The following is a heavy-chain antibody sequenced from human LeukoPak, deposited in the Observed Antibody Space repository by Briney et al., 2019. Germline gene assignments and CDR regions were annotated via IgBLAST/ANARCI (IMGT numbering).Heavy chain of an antibody. V-gene: IGHV3-30*18. Sequence: GGSLRLSCAASGFTFSSYGMHWVRQAPGKGLEWVAVISYDGSNKYYADSVKGRFTISRDNSKNTLYLQMNSLRAEDTAVYYCAKDKTWMVRESYDYWGQGTLVTVSS. J-gene: IGHJ4*02. CDR1: GFTFSSYG. CDR2: ISYDGSNK. CDR3: AKDKTWMVRESYDY. D-gene: IGHD3-10*01.